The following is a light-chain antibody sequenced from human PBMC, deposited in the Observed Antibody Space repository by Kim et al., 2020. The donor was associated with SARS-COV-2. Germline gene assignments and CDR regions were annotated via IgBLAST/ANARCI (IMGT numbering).Light chain of an antibody. CDR3: SSYTLSSTWV. CDR1: RSDIGAYSS. V-gene: IGLV2-14*04. J-gene: IGLJ3*02. CDR2: DVT. Sequence: GPSITISCTGGRSDIGAYSSVSSYQQRPGKVPKLIIYDVTERPSGVSDRFSGSKSDNTASLTISGLQAEDEADYHCSSYTLSSTWVFGGGTQLTVL.